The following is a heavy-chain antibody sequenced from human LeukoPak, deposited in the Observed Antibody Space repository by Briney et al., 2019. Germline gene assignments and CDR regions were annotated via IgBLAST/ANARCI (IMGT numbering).Heavy chain of an antibody. CDR3: ARHAGSSTSWYDY. V-gene: IGHV4-59*08. Sequence: SGTLSLTCTVSGGSISSYYWSWIRQPPGKGLEWIGYIHNSGSSNYNPSLKSRVTTSVDTSKNQFSLKLSSVTAADTAVYYCARHAGSSTSWYDYWGQGTLVTVSS. J-gene: IGHJ4*02. D-gene: IGHD6-13*01. CDR1: GGSISSYY. CDR2: IHNSGSS.